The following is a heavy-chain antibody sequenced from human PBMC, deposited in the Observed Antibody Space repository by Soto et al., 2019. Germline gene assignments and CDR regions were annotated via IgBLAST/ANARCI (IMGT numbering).Heavy chain of an antibody. J-gene: IGHJ6*02. Sequence: EVQLVESGGGLVKPGGSLRLSCAASGFTFSSYSMNWVRQAPGKGLEWVSSISSSSSYIYYADSVKGRFTISRDNAKNSLYLQMNSLRAEDTAVYYCARDNTGLWFGESITGNCYYGMDVWGQGTTVTVSS. D-gene: IGHD3-10*01. CDR1: GFTFSSYS. CDR3: ARDNTGLWFGESITGNCYYGMDV. CDR2: ISSSSSYI. V-gene: IGHV3-21*01.